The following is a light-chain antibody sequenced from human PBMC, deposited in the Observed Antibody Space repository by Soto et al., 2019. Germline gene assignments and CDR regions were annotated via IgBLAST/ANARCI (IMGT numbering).Light chain of an antibody. CDR2: DVS. J-gene: IGKJ2*01. CDR1: QTISSW. Sequence: DIQMTQSPSTLSASVGDRVTITCRASQTISSWLAWYQQKPGKAPKLLIYDVSSLESGVPSRFSGSGSGTEFTLTISSLQPADFATYYCQQYNSYSQTFGQGTKLEIK. V-gene: IGKV1-5*01. CDR3: QQYNSYSQT.